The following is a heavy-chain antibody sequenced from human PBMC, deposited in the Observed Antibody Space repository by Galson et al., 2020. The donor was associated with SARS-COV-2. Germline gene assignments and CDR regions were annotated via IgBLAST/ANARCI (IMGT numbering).Heavy chain of an antibody. Sequence: TGGSLRLSCAASGFTFSTYSMNWVRQAPGKGLEWVSFISSSSSYIYYADPVKGRFTISRDNAKNSLYLQMNSLRAEDTAVYYCARAQLRTIFGVVTEALDALEFWGQGTMVTVSS. D-gene: IGHD3-3*01. J-gene: IGHJ3*01. CDR3: ARAQLRTIFGVVTEALDALEF. V-gene: IGHV3-21*01. CDR1: GFTFSTYS. CDR2: ISSSSSYI.